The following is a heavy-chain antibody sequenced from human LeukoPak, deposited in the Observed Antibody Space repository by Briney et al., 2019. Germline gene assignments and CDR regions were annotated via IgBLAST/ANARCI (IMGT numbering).Heavy chain of an antibody. CDR1: GYTFTCYY. V-gene: IGHV1-2*04. J-gene: IGHJ6*04. CDR2: INPNSGGT. CDR3: ATHYGSGSYSGRGYYGMDV. Sequence: ASVKVSCKASGYTFTCYYMHWVRQAPGQGLEWMGWINPNSGGTNYAQKVQGWGTMTRDTSISTAYMELSRLRSDDTAVYYCATHYGSGSYSGRGYYGMDVWGKGTTVTASS. D-gene: IGHD3-10*01.